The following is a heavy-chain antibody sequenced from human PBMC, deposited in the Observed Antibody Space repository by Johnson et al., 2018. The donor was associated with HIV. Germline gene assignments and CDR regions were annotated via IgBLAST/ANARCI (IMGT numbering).Heavy chain of an antibody. CDR3: ASSPRLNDAFDI. CDR1: GFTFSSYG. V-gene: IGHV3-30*04. Sequence: QVQLVESGGDLVKPEGSLRLSCIVSGFTFSSYGIHWVRQAPGKGLEWVALISPVGNNNFYADSVKGRFTISRDNSKNTLYLQMNSLRAEDTAVYYCASSPRLNDAFDIWGQGTMVTVSS. J-gene: IGHJ3*02. D-gene: IGHD3-22*01. CDR2: ISPVGNNN.